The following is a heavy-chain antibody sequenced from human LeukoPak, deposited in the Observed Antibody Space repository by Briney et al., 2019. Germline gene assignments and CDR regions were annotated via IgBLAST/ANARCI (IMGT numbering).Heavy chain of an antibody. CDR1: GFTFNDAW. CDR2: IKSKTDGGTT. J-gene: IGHJ4*02. Sequence: GGSLRLSCAASGFTFNDAWMTWVRQAPGKGLEWVGRIKSKTDGGTTDYAAPVKGRFTISRDDSKTTLYMQMNSLKTEDTAVYYCTTTLAVAGTSMGYWGQGTLVTVSS. D-gene: IGHD6-19*01. V-gene: IGHV3-15*01. CDR3: TTTLAVAGTSMGY.